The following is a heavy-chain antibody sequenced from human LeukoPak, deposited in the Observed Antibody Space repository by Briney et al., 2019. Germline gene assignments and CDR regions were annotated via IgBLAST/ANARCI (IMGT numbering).Heavy chain of an antibody. CDR1: GGSVSSGSYY. CDR3: ARGYCSGGSCYSGQYWFDP. V-gene: IGHV4-61*01. D-gene: IGHD2-15*01. J-gene: IGHJ5*02. Sequence: SSETLSLACTNSGGSVSSGSYYWSWLRQPPGKGLEWIGYIYYSGSTNYNPSLKSRVTISVDTSKNQFSLKLSSVTAADTAVYYCARGYCSGGSCYSGQYWFDPWGQGTLVTVSS. CDR2: IYYSGST.